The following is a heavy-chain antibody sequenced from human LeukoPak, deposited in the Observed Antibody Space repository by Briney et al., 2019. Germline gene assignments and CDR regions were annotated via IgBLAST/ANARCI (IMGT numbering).Heavy chain of an antibody. CDR3: ARAIGRYCSSTSCCGGGY. D-gene: IGHD2-2*01. Sequence: ASVKVSCKASGYTFTSYGISWVRQAPGQGLEWMGWISAYNGNTNYAQKLQGRVTMTTDTSTSTAYMELRSLRSDDTAVYYCARAIGRYCSSTSCCGGGYWGQGTLVTVSS. CDR1: GYTFTSYG. V-gene: IGHV1-18*01. J-gene: IGHJ4*02. CDR2: ISAYNGNT.